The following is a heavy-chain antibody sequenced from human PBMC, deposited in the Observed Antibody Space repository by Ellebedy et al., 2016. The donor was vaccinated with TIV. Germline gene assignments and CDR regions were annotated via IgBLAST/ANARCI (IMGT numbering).Heavy chain of an antibody. J-gene: IGHJ4*02. Sequence: MPSETLSLTCTVSGVSISGYFGAWIRQPPGKGLEWIGWIYFSGTTNYNLSLKSRVTISVDTSKNQFSLMLNSVTAADTALYFCARYHCPGGICDPFDYWGQGTLVTVSS. CDR3: ARYHCPGGICDPFDY. V-gene: IGHV4-59*01. CDR2: IYFSGTT. D-gene: IGHD2-8*02. CDR1: GVSISGYF.